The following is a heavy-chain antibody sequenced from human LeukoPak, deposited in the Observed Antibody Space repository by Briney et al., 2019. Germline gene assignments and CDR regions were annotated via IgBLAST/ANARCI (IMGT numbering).Heavy chain of an antibody. Sequence: GGSLRLSCAASGFTISTYEMNWVRQAPGKGLEWISYMSSDGSARYYADSVEGRFTISRDSAKNSVYLQMNSLRVEDTAVYYCARIPPRDGRSYGRDYWGQGTLVTVSS. CDR3: ARIPPRDGRSYGRDY. CDR2: MSSDGSAR. D-gene: IGHD3-16*01. V-gene: IGHV3-48*03. J-gene: IGHJ4*02. CDR1: GFTISTYE.